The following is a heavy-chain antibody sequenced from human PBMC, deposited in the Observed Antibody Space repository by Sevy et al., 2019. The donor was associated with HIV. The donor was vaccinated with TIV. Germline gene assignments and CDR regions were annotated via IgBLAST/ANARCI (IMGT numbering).Heavy chain of an antibody. CDR3: ARDGGWYNYAPSDY. CDR1: GFSFSSHG. V-gene: IGHV3-30*03. CDR2: ISYDGNKK. Sequence: GGSLRLSCAASGFSFSSHGMHWVRQAPGKGLEWQSVISYDGNKKYYADSVKGRFTISRDNSKNTLYQQMNSLRPEDTAVYYCARDGGWYNYAPSDYWGQGTLVTVSS. J-gene: IGHJ4*02. D-gene: IGHD1-1*01.